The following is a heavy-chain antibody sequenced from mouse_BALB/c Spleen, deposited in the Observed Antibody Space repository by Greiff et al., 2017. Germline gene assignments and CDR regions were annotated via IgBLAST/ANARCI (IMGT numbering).Heavy chain of an antibody. J-gene: IGHJ2*01. CDR3: ARSPTASYFDY. Sequence: EVQLQQSGPGLVKPSQSLSLTCTVTGYSITSDYAWNWIRQFPGNKLEWMGYISYSGSTSYNPSLKSRISITRDTSKNQFFLQLNSVTTEDTATYYCARSPTASYFDYWGQGTTLTVSS. CDR2: ISYSGST. D-gene: IGHD3-1*01. CDR1: GYSITSDYA. V-gene: IGHV3-2*02.